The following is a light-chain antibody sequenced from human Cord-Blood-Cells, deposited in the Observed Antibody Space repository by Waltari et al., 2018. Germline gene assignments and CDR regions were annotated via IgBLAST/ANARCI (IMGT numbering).Light chain of an antibody. CDR2: GAS. CDR3: QQYNNWPPYT. V-gene: IGKV3-15*01. Sequence: EIVMTQSPATLSVSPGERATLSCRASQSVSSNLAWYQQKPGQAPRLLIYGASTSATVIPARFRGSGSGTEFTLTISSLQSEDFAVYYCQQYNNWPPYTFGQGTKLEIK. J-gene: IGKJ2*01. CDR1: QSVSSN.